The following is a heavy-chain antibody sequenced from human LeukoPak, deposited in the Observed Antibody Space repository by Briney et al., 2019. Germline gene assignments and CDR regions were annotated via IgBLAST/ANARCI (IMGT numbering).Heavy chain of an antibody. CDR2: IYYSGST. CDR3: ARGPLGIAARPGGGDY. J-gene: IGHJ4*02. Sequence: SETLSLTCTVSGGSISSYYWSWIRQPPGKGLEWIGCIYYSGSTNYNPSLKSRVTISVDTSKNQFSLKLSSVTAADTAVYYCARGPLGIAARPGGGDYWGQGTLVTVSS. CDR1: GGSISSYY. D-gene: IGHD6-6*01. V-gene: IGHV4-59*01.